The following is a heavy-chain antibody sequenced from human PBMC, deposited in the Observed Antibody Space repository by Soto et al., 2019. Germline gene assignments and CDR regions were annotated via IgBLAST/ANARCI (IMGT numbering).Heavy chain of an antibody. CDR2: IYHSGST. Sequence: SETLSLTCAVSGCSISSGGYSWSWIRQPPGQGLEWIGYIYHSGSTYYNPSLKSRVTISVDRSKNQFSLKLSSVTAADTAVYYCARGGGDVVVPAASSYYYSGMDVWGQGTTVTVSS. J-gene: IGHJ6*02. D-gene: IGHD2-2*01. V-gene: IGHV4-30-2*01. CDR3: ARGGGDVVVPAASSYYYSGMDV. CDR1: GCSISSGGYS.